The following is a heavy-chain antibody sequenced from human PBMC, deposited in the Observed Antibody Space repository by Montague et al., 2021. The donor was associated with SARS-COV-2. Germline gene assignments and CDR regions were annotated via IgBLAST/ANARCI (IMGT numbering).Heavy chain of an antibody. CDR2: IDYSGST. CDR1: GGSISTYY. J-gene: IGHJ6*02. CDR3: ARLPYDNSYGMDV. Sequence: ETLSLTCTVSGGSISTYYWNWIRQFPGKGLEWIGYIDYSGSTNYNPSLQSRVIISADRSKIQFSLKLNSVTAADTAIYYCARLPYDNSYGMDVWGQGTTVTVSS. V-gene: IGHV4-59*01. D-gene: IGHD3-9*01.